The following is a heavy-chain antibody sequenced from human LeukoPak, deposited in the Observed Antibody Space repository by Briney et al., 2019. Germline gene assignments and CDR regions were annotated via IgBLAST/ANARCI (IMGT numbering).Heavy chain of an antibody. CDR1: GYTFTGYY. CDR3: ARKLDSSGWTLFDY. D-gene: IGHD6-19*01. J-gene: IGHJ4*02. Sequence: ASVKVSCTASGYTFTGYYMHWVRQAPGQGLEWMGWINPSSGGTNYAQKFQGRVTMTRDTSISTAYMELSRLRSDDTAVYYCARKLDSSGWTLFDYWGQGTLVTVSS. V-gene: IGHV1-2*02. CDR2: INPSSGGT.